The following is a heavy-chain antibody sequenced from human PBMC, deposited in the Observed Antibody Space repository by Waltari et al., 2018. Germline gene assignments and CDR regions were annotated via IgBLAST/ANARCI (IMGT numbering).Heavy chain of an antibody. Sequence: QVQLQESGPGLVKPSETLSLTCAVSGYSISSGYYWGWIRQPPGKGLEWIGSIYHSGSTYYNPSRKSRVTISVDTSKYQFSLKLSSVTAADTAVYYCARRLNRGSSSSFDYWGQGTLVTVSS. J-gene: IGHJ4*02. V-gene: IGHV4-38-2*01. CDR3: ARRLNRGSSSSFDY. D-gene: IGHD6-6*01. CDR2: IYHSGST. CDR1: GYSISSGYY.